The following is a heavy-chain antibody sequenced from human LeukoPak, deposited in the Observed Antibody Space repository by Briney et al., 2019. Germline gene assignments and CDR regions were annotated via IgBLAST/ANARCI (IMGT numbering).Heavy chain of an antibody. J-gene: IGHJ4*02. Sequence: GSLRLSCVASGFTFNSYNINWVRQAPGKGLEWVSYISSSSSTIHYADSVKGRFTISRDNAKNSLYLQMNSLRDEDTAVYYCARAVSGYIYGYGYWGQGTLVTVSS. D-gene: IGHD5-18*01. V-gene: IGHV3-48*02. CDR1: GFTFNSYN. CDR3: ARAVSGYIYGYGY. CDR2: ISSSSSTI.